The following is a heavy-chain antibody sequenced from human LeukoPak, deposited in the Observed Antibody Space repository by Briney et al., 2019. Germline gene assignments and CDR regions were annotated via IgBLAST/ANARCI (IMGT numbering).Heavy chain of an antibody. V-gene: IGHV3-48*02. Sequence: PGGSLRLPCAASGFTFSSYSMNWVRQAPGKGLEWVSYISSSSSTLYYADSVKGRFNISRDNAKNSLYLQMNSLRDEDTAVYYCARDREIQLFHSSFDYWGQGTLVTVSS. CDR3: ARDREIQLFHSSFDY. CDR2: ISSSSSTL. D-gene: IGHD5-18*01. CDR1: GFTFSSYS. J-gene: IGHJ4*02.